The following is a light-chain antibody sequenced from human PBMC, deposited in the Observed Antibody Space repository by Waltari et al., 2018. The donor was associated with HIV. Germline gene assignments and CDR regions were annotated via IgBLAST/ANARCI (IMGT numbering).Light chain of an antibody. CDR1: HDISRS. CDR3: QQADSLPLT. CDR2: AAS. Sequence: IQLTQSPSSVSASVGATVTVTCRATHDISRSLAWYQQKPGKAPELLIFAASTLQSGVSSRFRGSGSGTSFTLTINTLQTEDFATYYCQQADSLPLTFGGGTKVEI. V-gene: IGKV1-12*01. J-gene: IGKJ4*02.